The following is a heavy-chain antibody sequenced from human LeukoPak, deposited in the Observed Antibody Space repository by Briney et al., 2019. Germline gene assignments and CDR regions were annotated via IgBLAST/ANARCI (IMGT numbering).Heavy chain of an antibody. V-gene: IGHV3-72*01. CDR2: TRNKANSYTT. CDR1: GFTLSSYA. CDR3: ARVGSHYGEPRDAFDI. Sequence: GGSLRLSCAASGFTLSSYAMSWVRQAPGKGLEWVGRTRNKANSYTTEYAASVKGRFTIPRDDSKNSLYLQMNSLKTEDTAVYYCARVGSHYGEPRDAFDIWGQGTMVTVSS. J-gene: IGHJ3*02. D-gene: IGHD1-26*01.